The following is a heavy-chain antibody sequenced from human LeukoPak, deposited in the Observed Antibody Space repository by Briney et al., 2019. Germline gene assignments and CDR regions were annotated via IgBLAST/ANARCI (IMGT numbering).Heavy chain of an antibody. CDR1: GFTFINYG. V-gene: IGHV3-30*18. Sequence: PGRSLRLSCAASGFTFINYGMHWVRQAPGKGLEWVAIISYDGRNKYYADSVRGRFTISKDNSKNTLYLQMNSLRAEDTAVYYCAKGFASDSGDYLDSFDIWGQGTMVTVSS. D-gene: IGHD3-22*01. CDR3: AKGFASDSGDYLDSFDI. CDR2: ISYDGRNK. J-gene: IGHJ3*02.